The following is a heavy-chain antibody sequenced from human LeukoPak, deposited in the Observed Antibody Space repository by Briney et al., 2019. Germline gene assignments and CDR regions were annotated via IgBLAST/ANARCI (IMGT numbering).Heavy chain of an antibody. V-gene: IGHV3-23*01. Sequence: GGSLRLSCVASGFSFNIYAMNWVRQAPGKGLEWISAISSSGGTAYYADSVKGRFTISRDNSKNTMYLQMSSLRAEDTAVYCCAKAHIGFKDRIAVAAVLDYWGQGSLVTVSS. D-gene: IGHD6-19*01. CDR1: GFSFNIYA. CDR2: ISSSGGTA. J-gene: IGHJ4*02. CDR3: AKAHIGFKDRIAVAAVLDY.